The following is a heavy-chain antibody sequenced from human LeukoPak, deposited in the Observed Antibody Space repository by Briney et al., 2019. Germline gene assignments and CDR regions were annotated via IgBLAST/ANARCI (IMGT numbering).Heavy chain of an antibody. Sequence: SVKVTCKASGGTFSSYAISWVRQAPGQGLEWMGGIIPIFGTANYAQKFQGRVTITADESTSTAYMELSSLRSEDTAVYYCARGEPTARLWPYWGQGTLVTVSS. CDR1: GGTFSSYA. CDR2: IIPIFGTA. J-gene: IGHJ4*02. D-gene: IGHD5-18*01. V-gene: IGHV1-69*01. CDR3: ARGEPTARLWPY.